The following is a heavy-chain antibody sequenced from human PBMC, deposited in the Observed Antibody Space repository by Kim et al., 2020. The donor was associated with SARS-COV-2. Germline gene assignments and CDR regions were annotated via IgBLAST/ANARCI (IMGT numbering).Heavy chain of an antibody. Sequence: DAVQGRLTLPRDNAKNSLYLQMNSLGAEDTALYYCTKGWVSSSGRGDLFDYWGQGTLVTVSS. CDR3: TKGWVSSSGRGDLFDY. J-gene: IGHJ4*02. V-gene: IGHV3-9*01. D-gene: IGHD6-19*01.